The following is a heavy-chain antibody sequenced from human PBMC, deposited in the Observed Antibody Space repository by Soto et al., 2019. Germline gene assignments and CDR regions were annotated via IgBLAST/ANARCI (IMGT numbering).Heavy chain of an antibody. CDR2: IYTSGST. J-gene: IGHJ4*02. D-gene: IGHD2-15*01. Sequence: SETLSLTCTVSGGSISSYYWSWIRQPAGKGLEWIGRIYTSGSTNYNPSLKSRVTMSVDTSKNQFSLKLSSVTAADTAVYYCARGLDCSGGSCSGYYFDYWGQGTLVTVSS. CDR1: GGSISSYY. CDR3: ARGLDCSGGSCSGYYFDY. V-gene: IGHV4-4*07.